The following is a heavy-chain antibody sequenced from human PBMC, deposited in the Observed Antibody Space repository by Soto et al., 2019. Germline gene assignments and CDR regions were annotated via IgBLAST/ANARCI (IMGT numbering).Heavy chain of an antibody. J-gene: IGHJ4*02. CDR2: VRSDGDTT. V-gene: IGHV3-23*01. CDR1: GFTVSRYG. CDR3: AKGKGVGATPDGANC. D-gene: IGHD1-26*01. Sequence: EVQVLESGGGLVQPGGSLRLSCAASGFTVSRYGMNWVRQAPGKGLEWVSGVRSDGDTTYNADSVKGRFTVSRDNFKNTVDLQMNSLRVEDTAVYYCAKGKGVGATPDGANCWGQGTLVTVSS.